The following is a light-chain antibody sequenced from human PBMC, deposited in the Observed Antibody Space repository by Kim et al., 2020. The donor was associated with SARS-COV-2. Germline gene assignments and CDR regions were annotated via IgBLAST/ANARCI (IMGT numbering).Light chain of an antibody. CDR1: ALPNQY. CDR2: KDI. CDR3: QSADSSGTYVV. Sequence: SSELTQQPSVSVSPGQTARITCSGDALPNQYSYWYQQKSGQAPVLLIYKDIERPSGIPERFSASTSGTRVTLTISGVQAEDEADYYCQSADSSGTYVVFGGGTQLTVL. V-gene: IGLV3-25*03. J-gene: IGLJ3*02.